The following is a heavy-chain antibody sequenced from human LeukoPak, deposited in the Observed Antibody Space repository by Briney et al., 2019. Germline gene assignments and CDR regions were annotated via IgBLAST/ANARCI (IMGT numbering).Heavy chain of an antibody. V-gene: IGHV4-39*01. CDR3: ARNCSRTTCSGTFDI. Sequence: SETLSLTCTVSNGSISSSRYYWAWIRQPPGKGLEWIGSIYYSGSTHYNPSQKSRVTISVDTSKNQFFLRLSSGTAADTAVYYCARNCSRTTCSGTFDIWGRGTMVTVSS. CDR2: IYYSGST. J-gene: IGHJ3*02. CDR1: NGSISSSRYY. D-gene: IGHD2-2*01.